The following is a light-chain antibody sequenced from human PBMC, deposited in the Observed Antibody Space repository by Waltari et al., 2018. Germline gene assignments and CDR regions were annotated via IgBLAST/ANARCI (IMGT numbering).Light chain of an antibody. V-gene: IGLV3-10*01. CDR2: EDT. Sequence: SYELTQSTSVSVSPGQTARITCSGDAVPKKFVYWYQQKSGQAPVLVIYEDTKRPSGIPERFSGSISGTTATLTVSGAQVEDEADYFRYSTDRSNQRVFGGGTKLTVL. CDR3: YSTDRSNQRV. CDR1: AVPKKF. J-gene: IGLJ3*02.